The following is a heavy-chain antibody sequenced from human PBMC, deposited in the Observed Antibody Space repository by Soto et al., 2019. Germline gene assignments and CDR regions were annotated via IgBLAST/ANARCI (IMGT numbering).Heavy chain of an antibody. CDR3: SKQRVPTGSFYYGLEV. V-gene: IGHV3-15*07. Sequence: QVVESGGGFATPGKSVRLSCVGSGFDFTAAWMNWVRQAPGTGLEWVGRIKSKGRGETTDYSAPVKGRFTILRDDSKNTVYLKMNSLKTEATAVYYCSKQRVPTGSFYYGLEVWGQGATVTVTS. CDR2: IKSKGRGETT. CDR1: GFDFTAAW. J-gene: IGHJ6*01. D-gene: IGHD4-17*01.